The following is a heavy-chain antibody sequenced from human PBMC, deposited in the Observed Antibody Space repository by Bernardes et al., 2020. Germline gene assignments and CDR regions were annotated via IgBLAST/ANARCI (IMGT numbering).Heavy chain of an antibody. CDR2: LYTGGIT. J-gene: IGHJ6*03. V-gene: IGHV3-53*01. D-gene: IGHD1-1*01. CDR1: GFNVSGSY. Sequence: GGSLRLSCAASGFNVSGSYLTWVRQAPGKGLEWVSALYTGGITKYADSVKGRFTISRDNSKNTLYLQMNSLKVEDTAVYYCARGTTSDYYYYMDVWGKGATVTVSS. CDR3: ARGTTSDYYYYMDV.